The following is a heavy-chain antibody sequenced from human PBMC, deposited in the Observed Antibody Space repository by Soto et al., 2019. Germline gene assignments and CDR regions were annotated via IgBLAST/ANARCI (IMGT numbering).Heavy chain of an antibody. CDR3: ARGGHITMVRGVIPNDAFDI. D-gene: IGHD3-10*01. V-gene: IGHV1-3*04. CDR2: INTGNGNT. Sequence: DSVKVSCKASGYTFTSYAMHWVRQAPGQRLEWMGWINTGNGNTKYSQKFQGRVTITRDTSASTAYMELSSLRSEDTAVYYFARGGHITMVRGVIPNDAFDIWGQGTMVTVSS. CDR1: GYTFTSYA. J-gene: IGHJ3*02.